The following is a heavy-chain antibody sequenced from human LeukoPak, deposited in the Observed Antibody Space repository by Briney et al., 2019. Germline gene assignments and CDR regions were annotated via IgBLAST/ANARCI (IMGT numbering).Heavy chain of an antibody. V-gene: IGHV3-7*01. CDR2: IKQDGSEK. J-gene: IGHJ4*02. D-gene: IGHD3-10*01. Sequence: GGSLRLSCAASGFTFSSYWMSWVRQAPGKGLEWVANIKQDGSEKYYVDSVKGRFTISRDNAKNSLYLQMNSLRAEDTAVYYCARDPVLLWFGESGIPPYYFDYWGQGTLVTVSS. CDR1: GFTFSSYW. CDR3: ARDPVLLWFGESGIPPYYFDY.